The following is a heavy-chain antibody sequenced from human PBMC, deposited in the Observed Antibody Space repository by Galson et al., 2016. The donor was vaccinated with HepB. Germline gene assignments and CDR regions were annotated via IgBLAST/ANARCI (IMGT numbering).Heavy chain of an antibody. J-gene: IGHJ4*02. CDR1: GFTFGDFY. CDR2: ISAHSNSI. Sequence: SLRLSCAASGFTFGDFYMSWISQAPGRGLEFVAYISAHSNSIYYEDSVQGRFTVSRDNAQNSLYLRMNSLRVDDTAVYFCARGYSGASTYWGQGTLVAVSS. CDR3: ARGYSGASTY. D-gene: IGHD4-11*01. V-gene: IGHV3-11*04.